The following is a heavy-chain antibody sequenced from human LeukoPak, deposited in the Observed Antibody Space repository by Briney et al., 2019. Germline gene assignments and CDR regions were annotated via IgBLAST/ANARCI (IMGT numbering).Heavy chain of an antibody. CDR2: ISAYNGNT. CDR1: VYTFTSYG. D-gene: IGHD3-10*01. Sequence: GASVNVSCKASVYTFTSYGISWVRQAPGQGLEWMGWISAYNGNTNYAQKLQGRVTMTTDTSTSTAYMELRSLRSDDTAVYYCARVTMVRGVGDYWGQGTLVTVSS. CDR3: ARVTMVRGVGDY. J-gene: IGHJ4*02. V-gene: IGHV1-18*01.